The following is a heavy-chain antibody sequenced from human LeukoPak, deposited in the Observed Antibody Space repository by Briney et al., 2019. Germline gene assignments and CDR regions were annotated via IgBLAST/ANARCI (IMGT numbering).Heavy chain of an antibody. CDR2: INADNGNT. V-gene: IGHV1-18*01. CDR3: AAGRVYSGYGRGQYDY. Sequence: RASVKVSCKASGFPFTSYGISWVRQAPGQGLEWMGWINADNGNTNYAQKLQGRVTLTTDTPTSTAYMELRSLRSDDTAVYYCAAGRVYSGYGRGQYDYWGQGTLVTVSS. CDR1: GFPFTSYG. J-gene: IGHJ4*02. D-gene: IGHD5-12*01.